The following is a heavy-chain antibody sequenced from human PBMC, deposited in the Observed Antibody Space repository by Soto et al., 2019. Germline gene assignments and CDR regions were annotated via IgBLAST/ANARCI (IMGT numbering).Heavy chain of an antibody. D-gene: IGHD3-3*01. CDR3: ASRSGSYAFDI. Sequence: SETLSLTCTVSGGSISSYYWSWIRQPPGKGLEWIGYIYYSGSTNYNPSLKSRVTISVDTSKNQFPLKLSSVTAADTAVYYCASRSGSYAFDIWGQGTMVTVSS. CDR1: GGSISSYY. CDR2: IYYSGST. V-gene: IGHV4-59*08. J-gene: IGHJ3*02.